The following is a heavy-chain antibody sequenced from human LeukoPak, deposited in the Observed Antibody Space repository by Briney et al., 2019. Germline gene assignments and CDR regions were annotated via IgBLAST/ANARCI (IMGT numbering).Heavy chain of an antibody. D-gene: IGHD5-12*01. CDR1: GFTFSSYA. CDR2: ISGSGGST. CDR3: AKDRRGYSGYADY. Sequence: HPGGSLRLSCAASGFTFSSYAMSSVRQAPGKGLEWVSAISGSGGSTYYADSVKGRFTISRDNSKNTLYLQMNSLRAEDTAVYYCAKDRRGYSGYADYWGQGTLVTVSS. V-gene: IGHV3-23*01. J-gene: IGHJ4*02.